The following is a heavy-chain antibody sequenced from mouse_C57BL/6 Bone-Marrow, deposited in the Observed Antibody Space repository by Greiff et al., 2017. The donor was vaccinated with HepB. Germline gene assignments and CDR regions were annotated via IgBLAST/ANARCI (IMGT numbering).Heavy chain of an antibody. V-gene: IGHV5-6*01. CDR1: GFTFSSYG. Sequence: EVQVVESGGDLVKPGGSLKLSCAASGFTFSSYGMSWVRQTPDKRLEWVATISSGGSYTYYPDSVKGRFTISRDNAKNTLYLQMSSLKSEDTAMYYCARLLTGFAYWGQGTLVTVSA. CDR2: ISSGGSYT. CDR3: ARLLTGFAY. J-gene: IGHJ3*01.